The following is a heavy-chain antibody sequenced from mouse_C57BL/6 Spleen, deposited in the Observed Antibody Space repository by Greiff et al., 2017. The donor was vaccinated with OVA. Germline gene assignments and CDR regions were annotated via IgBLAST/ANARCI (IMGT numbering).Heavy chain of an antibody. CDR3: ARGGTNDYPWFAY. CDR1: GYTFTDYN. V-gene: IGHV1-18*01. CDR2: INPNNGGT. D-gene: IGHD2-4*01. Sequence: VQLQQSGPELVKPGASVKIPCKASGYTFTDYNMDWVKQSHGKSLEWIGDINPNNGGTIYNQKFKGKATLTVDKSSSTAYMELRSLTSEDTAVYYCARGGTNDYPWFAYWGQGTLVTVSA. J-gene: IGHJ3*01.